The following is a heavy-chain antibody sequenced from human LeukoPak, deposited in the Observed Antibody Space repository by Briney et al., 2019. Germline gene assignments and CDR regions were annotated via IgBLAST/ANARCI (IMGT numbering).Heavy chain of an antibody. J-gene: IGHJ4*02. CDR1: GYSLTNFW. CDR3: ARQFRDSSGYYSYYFDY. Sequence: GESLKISCRVSGYSLTNFWIAWVRQMPGKGLEWMGIIYLGDSDTRYSPSFQGQVTISADKSISTAYLQWSSLKASDTAMYYCARQFRDSSGYYSYYFDYWGQGTLVTVSS. CDR2: IYLGDSDT. V-gene: IGHV5-51*01. D-gene: IGHD3-22*01.